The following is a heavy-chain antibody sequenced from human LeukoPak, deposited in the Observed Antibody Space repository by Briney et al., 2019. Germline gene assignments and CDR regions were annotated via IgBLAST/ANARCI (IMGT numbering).Heavy chain of an antibody. J-gene: IGHJ6*02. V-gene: IGHV3-11*01. D-gene: IGHD3-22*01. CDR1: GFTFSDYY. CDR2: ISSSGSTI. Sequence: GGSLRLSCAASGFTFSDYYMSWIRQAPGKGLEWVSYISSSGSTIYYADSVKGRFTISRDNAKNSLYLQMNSLRAEDTAVYYCARDLPLTHHYDPYYYYGMDVWGQGTTVTVSS. CDR3: ARDLPLTHHYDPYYYYGMDV.